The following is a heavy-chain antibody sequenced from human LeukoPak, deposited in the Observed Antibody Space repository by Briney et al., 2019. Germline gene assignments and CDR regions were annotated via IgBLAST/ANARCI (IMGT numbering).Heavy chain of an antibody. CDR3: AREMGYYGSGSRGAKFDY. J-gene: IGHJ4*02. V-gene: IGHV4-34*01. Sequence: SETLSLTCAVYGGSFSGYYWSWIRQPPGKGLEWIGEINHSGSTNYNPSLKSRVTISVDTSKNQFSLKLSSVTAADTAVYYCAREMGYYGSGSRGAKFDYWGQGTLVTVSS. CDR1: GGSFSGYY. D-gene: IGHD3-10*01. CDR2: INHSGST.